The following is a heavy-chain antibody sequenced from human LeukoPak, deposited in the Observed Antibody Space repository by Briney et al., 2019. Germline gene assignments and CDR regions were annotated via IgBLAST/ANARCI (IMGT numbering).Heavy chain of an antibody. CDR2: IYPGDSDT. Sequence: GESLKISCKGSGYSFTSYWIGWVRQMPGKGLEWMGIIYPGDSDTRYSPSFQGQVTISADKSISTAYLQWSSLTASDTAMYYCARQKDSGGSGYYYYYYGMDVWGQGTTVTVSS. J-gene: IGHJ6*02. V-gene: IGHV5-51*01. CDR1: GYSFTSYW. D-gene: IGHD3-22*01. CDR3: ARQKDSGGSGYYYYYYGMDV.